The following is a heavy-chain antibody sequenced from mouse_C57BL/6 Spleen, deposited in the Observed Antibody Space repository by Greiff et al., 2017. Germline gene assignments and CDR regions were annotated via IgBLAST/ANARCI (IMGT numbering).Heavy chain of an antibody. CDR3: ARDGYGSSTGFAY. D-gene: IGHD1-1*01. CDR2: IYPGDGDT. J-gene: IGHJ3*01. Sequence: QVQLKESGAELVKPGASVKISCKASGYAFSSYWMNWVKQRPGKGLEWIGQIYPGDGDTNYNGKFKGKATLTADKSSSTAYMQLSSLTAEDSAVYCCARDGYGSSTGFAYWGQGALVTVSA. V-gene: IGHV1-80*01. CDR1: GYAFSSYW.